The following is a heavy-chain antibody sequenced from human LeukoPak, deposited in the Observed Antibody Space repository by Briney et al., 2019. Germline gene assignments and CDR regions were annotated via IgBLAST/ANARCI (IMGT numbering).Heavy chain of an antibody. D-gene: IGHD2-2*01. CDR1: GYSFTTYW. CDR3: ARNRLPAAQYNWFDP. V-gene: IGHV5-51*01. Sequence: GESLKISCKGSGYSFTTYWIGWVRQMPGKGLEWMGIIFPGDSDTRYSPSFQGQVTISADKSINTAYLQWSSLKASDTAMYYCARNRLPAAQYNWFDPWGQGTLVTVSS. J-gene: IGHJ5*02. CDR2: IFPGDSDT.